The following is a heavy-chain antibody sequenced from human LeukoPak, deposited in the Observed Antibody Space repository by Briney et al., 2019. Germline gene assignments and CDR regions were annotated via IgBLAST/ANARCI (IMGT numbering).Heavy chain of an antibody. CDR2: ISAYNGNT. Sequence: ASVKVSCKASGYTFTSYGISWVRQAPGQGLEWMGWISAYNGNTNYAQKLQGRVTMTTDTSTSTAYMELRSLRSDDTAVYYCARDWNNYYDSSGYYSDYWGQGTLVTVSS. CDR1: GYTFTSYG. D-gene: IGHD3-22*01. CDR3: ARDWNNYYDSSGYYSDY. V-gene: IGHV1-18*01. J-gene: IGHJ4*02.